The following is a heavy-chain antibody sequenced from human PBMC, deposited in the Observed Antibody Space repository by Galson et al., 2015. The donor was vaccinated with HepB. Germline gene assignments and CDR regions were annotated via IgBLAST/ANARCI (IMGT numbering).Heavy chain of an antibody. J-gene: IGHJ5*02. CDR2: ISPYNRDT. V-gene: IGHV1-18*01. CDR1: GYTFSTYS. CDR3: ARGALVGVVGGRLNNWFDP. D-gene: IGHD2-15*01. Sequence: QSGAEVKKPGTSVKVSCKASGYTFSTYSITWVRQAPGQGLEWMGWISPYNRDTNYARKFQGRVTMTTDTFTSTAYMELRSLRSDDTAVYYCARGALVGVVGGRLNNWFDPWGQGTLVTVSS.